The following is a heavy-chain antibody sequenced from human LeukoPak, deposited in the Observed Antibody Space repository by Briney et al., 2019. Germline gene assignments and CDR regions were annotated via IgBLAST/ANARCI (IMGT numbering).Heavy chain of an antibody. CDR3: ARDSGSFTPVDY. CDR1: GYTFTSYG. V-gene: IGHV1-18*01. Sequence: ASVKVSCKASGYTFTSYGISWVRQAPGQGLEWMGWISTYNGNTNYAQRLQGRVTMTTDTFTSTAYMELRSPRSDDTAVYYCARDSGSFTPVDYWGQGTLVTVSS. J-gene: IGHJ4*02. CDR2: ISTYNGNT. D-gene: IGHD1-26*01.